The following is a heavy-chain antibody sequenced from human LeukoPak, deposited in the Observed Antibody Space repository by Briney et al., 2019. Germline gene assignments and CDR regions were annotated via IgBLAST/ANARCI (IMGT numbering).Heavy chain of an antibody. J-gene: IGHJ4*02. D-gene: IGHD3-10*01. V-gene: IGHV3-11*01. CDR1: GFTFSDYY. Sequence: GGSLRLSCAASGFTFSDYYMSWIRQTPGKGLEGVSYISSSGYTTYYADSVKGRFTISRDNSKNTLYLQMNSLRAEDTAVYYCAKDFAYGYYGSGSYYDYWGQGTLVTVSS. CDR2: ISSSGYTT. CDR3: AKDFAYGYYGSGSYYDY.